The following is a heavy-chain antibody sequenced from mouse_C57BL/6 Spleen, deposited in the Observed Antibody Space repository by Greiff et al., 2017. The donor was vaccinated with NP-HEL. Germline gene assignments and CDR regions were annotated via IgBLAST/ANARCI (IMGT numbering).Heavy chain of an antibody. Sequence: VKLQESGAELVKPGASVKISCKASGYAFSSYWMNWVKQRPGKGLEWIGQIYPGDGDTNSNGKFKGKATLTADKSSSTAYMQLSSLTSEDSAVYFCARENYYSNYDWYFDVWGTGTTVTVSS. CDR2: IYPGDGDT. CDR1: GYAFSSYW. J-gene: IGHJ1*03. CDR3: ARENYYSNYDWYFDV. D-gene: IGHD2-5*01. V-gene: IGHV1-80*01.